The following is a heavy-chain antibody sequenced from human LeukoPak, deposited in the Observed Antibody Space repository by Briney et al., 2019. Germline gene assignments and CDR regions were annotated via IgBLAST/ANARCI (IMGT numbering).Heavy chain of an antibody. D-gene: IGHD1-1*01. V-gene: IGHV4-38-2*01. CDR2: IYHNGIT. Sequence: SETLSLTCAVSGYSVSSGLFWGWIRQPPGKGLEWIATIYHNGITHYSPSLKSRLTISVDTSKNQFSLKMSSVTAADTAVYYCTRGVALSDHGIIDSWGQGTLATVSS. CDR3: TRGVALSDHGIIDS. CDR1: GYSVSSGLF. J-gene: IGHJ4*02.